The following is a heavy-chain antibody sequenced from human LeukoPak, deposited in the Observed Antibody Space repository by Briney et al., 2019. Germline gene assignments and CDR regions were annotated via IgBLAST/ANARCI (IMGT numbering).Heavy chain of an antibody. V-gene: IGHV4-30-2*01. CDR3: ARGAIAALHY. Sequence: SQTLSLTCAVSGGSISSGGYSWSWIRQPPGKGLEWIGYIYHSGSTYYNPSLKSRVTISVDRSKNQFSLKLSSETAADTAVYYCARGAIAALHYWGQGTLVTVSS. CDR2: IYHSGST. J-gene: IGHJ4*02. CDR1: GGSISSGGYS. D-gene: IGHD6-6*01.